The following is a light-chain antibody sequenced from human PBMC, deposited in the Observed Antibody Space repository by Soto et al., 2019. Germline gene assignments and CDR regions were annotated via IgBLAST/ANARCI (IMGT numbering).Light chain of an antibody. CDR3: CSSGGSPTYV. CDR2: EVN. Sequence: QSALTQPASVSGSPGQSITISCTGTSSNVGSYKLVSWYQQHPGKAPKLMIFEVNKRPSGVSNRFSGSKSGNTASLTISGLKVEDEAHYYCCSSGGSPTYVFGTATTVTVL. J-gene: IGLJ1*01. CDR1: SSNVGSYKL. V-gene: IGLV2-23*02.